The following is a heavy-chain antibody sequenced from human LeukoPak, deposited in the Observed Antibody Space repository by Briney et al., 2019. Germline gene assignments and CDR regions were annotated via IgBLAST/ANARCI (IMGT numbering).Heavy chain of an antibody. Sequence: SQTLSLTCAISGDSVPSNSAAWNWIRQSPSRGLEWLGRTYYRSKWYNDYAVSVKSRITINPDTSKNQFSLQLNSVTPEDTAVYYCARGLYYYGSGSYSPVAFDIWGQGTMVTVSS. CDR3: ARGLYYYGSGSYSPVAFDI. V-gene: IGHV6-1*01. D-gene: IGHD3-10*01. CDR1: GDSVPSNSAA. CDR2: TYYRSKWYN. J-gene: IGHJ3*02.